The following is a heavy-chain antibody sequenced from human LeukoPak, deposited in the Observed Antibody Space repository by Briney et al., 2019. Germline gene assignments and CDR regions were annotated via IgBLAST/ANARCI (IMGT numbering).Heavy chain of an antibody. CDR1: GFTFSSYA. D-gene: IGHD5-24*01. J-gene: IGHJ4*02. CDR2: ISSNGGST. V-gene: IGHV3-64*04. CDR3: AKSPGVNGYYFFDS. Sequence: GGSLRLSCSASGFTFSSYAMHWVRQAPGKGLEYVSAISSNGGSTYYADSVMGRFTISRDNSKNTLYLQVNSLRVEDTAVYSCAKSPGVNGYYFFDSWGQGSLVTVSS.